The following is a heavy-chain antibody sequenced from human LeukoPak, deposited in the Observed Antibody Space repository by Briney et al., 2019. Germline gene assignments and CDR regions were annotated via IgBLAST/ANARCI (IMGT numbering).Heavy chain of an antibody. J-gene: IGHJ4*02. V-gene: IGHV3-9*01. Sequence: GRSLRLSCEASGYTFDDYAMHWVWQAPGKGLEWVSAISWNSGSIGYADSVKGRFTISRDNGKNSLYLQMNSLRTEDTALYYCAKGHTYGLGESYLDFWGQGTLVSVSS. CDR1: GYTFDDYA. D-gene: IGHD5-18*01. CDR3: AKGHTYGLGESYLDF. CDR2: ISWNSGSI.